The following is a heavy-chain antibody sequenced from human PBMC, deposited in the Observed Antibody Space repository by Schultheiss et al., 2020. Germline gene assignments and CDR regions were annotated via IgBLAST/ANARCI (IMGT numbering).Heavy chain of an antibody. CDR1: GGSISSYY. J-gene: IGHJ4*02. D-gene: IGHD6-19*01. V-gene: IGHV4-34*01. CDR2: INHSGST. CDR3: AAGSSGWYGKIDY. Sequence: SQPLSLTCTVSGGSISSYYWSWIRQPPGKGLEWIGEINHSGSTNYNPSLKSRVTISVDTSKNQFSLKLSSVTAADTAVYYCAAGSSGWYGKIDYWGQGTLVTGYS.